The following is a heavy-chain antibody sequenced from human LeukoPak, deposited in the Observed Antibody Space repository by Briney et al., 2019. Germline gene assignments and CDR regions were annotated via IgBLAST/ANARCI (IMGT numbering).Heavy chain of an antibody. CDR2: INHSGST. J-gene: IGHJ5*02. CDR3: APRRYCSSTSCPRWFDP. Sequence: SETLSLTCAVYGGSFSGYYWSWIRQPPGKGLEWIGEINHSGSTNYNPSLKSRVTISVDTSQNQFSLKLSSVTAADTAVYYCAPRRYCSSTSCPRWFDPWGQGTLVTVSS. V-gene: IGHV4-34*01. D-gene: IGHD2-2*01. CDR1: GGSFSGYY.